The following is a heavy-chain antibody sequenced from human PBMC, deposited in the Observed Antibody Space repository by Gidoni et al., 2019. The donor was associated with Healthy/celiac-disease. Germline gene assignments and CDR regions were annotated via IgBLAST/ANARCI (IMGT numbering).Heavy chain of an antibody. CDR3: ARALSSWDEYYYGMDV. V-gene: IGHV3-30-3*01. J-gene: IGHJ6*02. CDR2: ISYDGSNK. D-gene: IGHD6-13*01. Sequence: QVQLVESGGGVVQPGRSLRLSCAASGFPFSSYAMHWVRQAPGKGLEWVAVISYDGSNKYYADSVKGRFTISRDNSKNTLYLQMNSLRAEDTAVYYCARALSSWDEYYYGMDVWGQGTTVTVSS. CDR1: GFPFSSYA.